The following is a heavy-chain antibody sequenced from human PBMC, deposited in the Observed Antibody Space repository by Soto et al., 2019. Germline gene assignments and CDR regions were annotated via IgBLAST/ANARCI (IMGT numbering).Heavy chain of an antibody. Sequence: QVHLVQSGAEVKKPGSSVKVSCKASGSTFSSYGFSWVRQAPGQGLEFMGRIVPTFGNANYAQRFQGRLTLSADESRATVFMELSSLTNEDTAIYYFEAGYCSSGSCFDFWGQGTQVTVSS. D-gene: IGHD2-2*03. J-gene: IGHJ4*02. CDR3: EAGYCSSGSCFDF. V-gene: IGHV1-69*18. CDR1: GSTFSSYG. CDR2: IVPTFGNA.